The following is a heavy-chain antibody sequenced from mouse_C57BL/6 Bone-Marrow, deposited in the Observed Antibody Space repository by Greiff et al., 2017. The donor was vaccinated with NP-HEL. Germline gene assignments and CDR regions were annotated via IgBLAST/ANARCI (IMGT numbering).Heavy chain of an antibody. D-gene: IGHD3-1*01. Sequence: EVQLQQSGPELVKPGASVKISCKASGYTFTDYYMNWVKQSHGKSLEWIGDINPNNGGTSYNQKFKGKATLTVDKSSSTAYMELRSLTSEDSAVYYGARSGTLYYFDYWGKGTTLTVSS. CDR3: ARSGTLYYFDY. V-gene: IGHV1-26*01. CDR1: GYTFTDYY. CDR2: INPNNGGT. J-gene: IGHJ2*01.